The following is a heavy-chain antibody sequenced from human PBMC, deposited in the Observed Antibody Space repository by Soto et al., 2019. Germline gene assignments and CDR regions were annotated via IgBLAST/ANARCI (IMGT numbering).Heavy chain of an antibody. J-gene: IGHJ4*02. Sequence: EVQLLESGGGLVQPGGSLRLSCAASGFTFSSYAMSWVRQAPGKGLEWVSAISGSGGSTYYADSVKGRFTISRDNSKNTLYLQMNSLRAEDTAVYYCARNDFSYSGYDAVWGQGTLVTVSS. V-gene: IGHV3-23*01. D-gene: IGHD5-12*01. CDR2: ISGSGGST. CDR3: ARNDFSYSGYDAV. CDR1: GFTFSSYA.